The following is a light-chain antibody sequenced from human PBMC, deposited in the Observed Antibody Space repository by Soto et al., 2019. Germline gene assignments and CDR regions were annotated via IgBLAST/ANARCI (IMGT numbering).Light chain of an antibody. CDR3: QQYGSSPPNT. Sequence: EIALTQSPGTLSLSPGERATLACRASQSVNNSYLAWYQQKPGQAPRLLIYGASSRATGIPDRFSGSGSGTDFTLTISRLEPEDFAVYYCQQYGSSPPNTFGQGTKLEIK. CDR1: QSVNNSY. V-gene: IGKV3-20*01. J-gene: IGKJ2*01. CDR2: GAS.